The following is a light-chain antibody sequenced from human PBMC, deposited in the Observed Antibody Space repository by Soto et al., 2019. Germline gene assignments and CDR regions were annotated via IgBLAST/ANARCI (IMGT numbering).Light chain of an antibody. CDR1: QRISSW. CDR3: QQYNSYSRT. Sequence: DIQMTQSPSTLSASVGDRVTITCRASQRISSWLAWYQQKPRKAPKLLIYKASSLESGVPSRFSGSGSGTEFTLTISSLQPDDFATYYCQQYNSYSRTFGQGTKVEIK. V-gene: IGKV1-5*03. J-gene: IGKJ1*01. CDR2: KAS.